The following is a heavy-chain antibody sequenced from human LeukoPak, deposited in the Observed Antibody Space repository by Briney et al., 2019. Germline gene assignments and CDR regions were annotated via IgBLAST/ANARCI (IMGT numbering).Heavy chain of an antibody. Sequence: PGGSLRLSCAASGFTFSSYSMNWVRQAPGKGLEWVSSISSSSRYIYYADSVKGRFTISRDSAKNSLYLQMSSLRAEDTAVYYCARQDGGGYCSGGSCSYQYYFDYWGQGTLVTVSS. V-gene: IGHV3-21*01. CDR2: ISSSSRYI. D-gene: IGHD2-15*01. J-gene: IGHJ4*02. CDR3: ARQDGGGYCSGGSCSYQYYFDY. CDR1: GFTFSSYS.